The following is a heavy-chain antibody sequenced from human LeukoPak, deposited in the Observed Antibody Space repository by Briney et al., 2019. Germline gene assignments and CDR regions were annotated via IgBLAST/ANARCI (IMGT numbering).Heavy chain of an antibody. J-gene: IGHJ4*02. CDR1: GFTLSSYS. CDR2: ISSSSSYI. Sequence: GGSLRLSCAASGFTLSSYSMNWVRQAPGKGLEWVSSISSSSSYIYYADSVKGRFTISRDNAKNSLYLQMNSLRAEDTAVYYCARFYSSSWRNFDYWGQGTLVTVSS. CDR3: ARFYSSSWRNFDY. D-gene: IGHD6-13*01. V-gene: IGHV3-21*01.